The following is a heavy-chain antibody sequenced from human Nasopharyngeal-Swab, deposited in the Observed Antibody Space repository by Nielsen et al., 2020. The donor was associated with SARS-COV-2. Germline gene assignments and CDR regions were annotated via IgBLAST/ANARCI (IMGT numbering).Heavy chain of an antibody. CDR2: ISADGGVT. J-gene: IGHJ4*02. V-gene: IGHV3-23*01. D-gene: IGHD1-14*01. CDR1: GFTFSSHD. CDR3: GKVVNRAAYDY. Sequence: GGSLRLSCAASGFTFSSHDMSWARQSPGKGLEWVSAISADGGVTPHADSVKGRFTISRDNSKSTLYLQMNSLRVEDTAVYYCGKVVNRAAYDYSGQGTLVTVSS.